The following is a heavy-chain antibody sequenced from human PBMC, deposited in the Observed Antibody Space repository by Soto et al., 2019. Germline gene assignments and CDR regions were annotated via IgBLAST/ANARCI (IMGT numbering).Heavy chain of an antibody. CDR2: IWHRDGHT. CDR3: AQGGWLDY. Sequence: GTLRLSCAAPGFPFSSYDMSWVRQAPGKGLEWVSVIWHRDGHTYYADSVEGRFTISKDNSKNTLYLQMNSLRAEDTPEYIYAQGGWLDYWGQETLVTVS. CDR1: GFPFSSYD. J-gene: IGHJ4*02. V-gene: IGHV3-23*01. D-gene: IGHD3-16*01.